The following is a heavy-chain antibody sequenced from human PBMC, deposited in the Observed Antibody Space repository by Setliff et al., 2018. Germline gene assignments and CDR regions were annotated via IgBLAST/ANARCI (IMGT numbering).Heavy chain of an antibody. J-gene: IGHJ6*03. Sequence: SETLSLTCTVSGGSISSSSSYWGWIRQPPGKGLEWIGNIYYSGSTYYNPSLKSRVTISVDTSKNQFSLKLSSVTAADTAVDYCARTQREQQLTHPYYYYYYMDVWGKGTTVTVSS. CDR3: ARTQREQQLTHPYYYYYYMDV. CDR2: IYYSGST. V-gene: IGHV4-39*01. D-gene: IGHD6-13*01. CDR1: GGSISSSSSY.